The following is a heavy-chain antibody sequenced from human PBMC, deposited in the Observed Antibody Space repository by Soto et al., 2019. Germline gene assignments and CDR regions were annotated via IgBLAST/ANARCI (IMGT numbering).Heavy chain of an antibody. D-gene: IGHD3-9*01. CDR3: ARARGKGYDILTADYYYYGMDV. Sequence: QVQLVQSGAEVKKPGSSVKVSCKASGGTFSSYAISWVRQAPGQGLEWMGGIIPIFGTANYAQKFQGRVTITADESTSTAYLELSSLRSEDTAVYYCARARGKGYDILTADYYYYGMDVWGQGTTVTVSS. J-gene: IGHJ6*02. CDR1: GGTFSSYA. V-gene: IGHV1-69*01. CDR2: IIPIFGTA.